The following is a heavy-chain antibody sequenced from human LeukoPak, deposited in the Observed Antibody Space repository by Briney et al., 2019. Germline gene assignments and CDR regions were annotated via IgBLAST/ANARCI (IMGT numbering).Heavy chain of an antibody. D-gene: IGHD6-6*01. CDR3: VSSSSSRVSDY. Sequence: LVKVSCKASGGTFSSYAISWVRQAPGQGLEWMGGIIPIFGTANYAQKFQGRVTITTDESTSTAYMELSSLRSEDTAVYYCVSSSSSRVSDYWGQGTLVTVSS. J-gene: IGHJ4*02. CDR2: IIPIFGTA. CDR1: GGTFSSYA. V-gene: IGHV1-69*05.